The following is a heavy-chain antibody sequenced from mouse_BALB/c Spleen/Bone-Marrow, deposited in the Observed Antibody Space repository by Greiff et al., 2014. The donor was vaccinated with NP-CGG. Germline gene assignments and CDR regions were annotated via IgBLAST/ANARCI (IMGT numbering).Heavy chain of an antibody. V-gene: IGHV1-54*01. CDR1: GYAFTYYL. CDR3: ARRPWFAY. CDR2: INPGTGGT. Sequence: QVLLQQSGAEQVRPGTSVKVSCKAAGYAFTYYLIDWIKQRPGQRPGQGLEWIGVINPGTGGTNYNEKFKGRATLTADNSSSTAYMQLSSLTSDDSAVYFCARRPWFAYWGQGTLVTVSA. J-gene: IGHJ3*01.